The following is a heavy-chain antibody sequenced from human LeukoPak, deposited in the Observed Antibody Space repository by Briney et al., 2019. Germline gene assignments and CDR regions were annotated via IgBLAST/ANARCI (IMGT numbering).Heavy chain of an antibody. Sequence: GGSLRLSCAASGFTLSTYNMNWVRQAPGKGLEWVSYISSSGSTIYYADSVKGRFTISRDNAKNSLYLQMNTLRAEDTAVYYCARDFLEDSYWGQGTLVTVSS. J-gene: IGHJ4*02. CDR2: ISSSGSTI. CDR3: ARDFLEDSY. CDR1: GFTLSTYN. D-gene: IGHD3-3*01. V-gene: IGHV3-48*01.